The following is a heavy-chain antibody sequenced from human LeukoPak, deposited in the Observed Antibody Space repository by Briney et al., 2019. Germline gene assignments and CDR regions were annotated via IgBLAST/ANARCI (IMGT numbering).Heavy chain of an antibody. CDR3: ARRGLTGEPR. Sequence: SETLSLTCTVSGGSISSSSHYWVWIRQPPGKGLEWIGSAYYGGTTYNAPSFTGRVTVSVDMSMNQFSLKLNSVTAADTAIYFCARRGLTGEPRWGKGATITVSS. CDR2: AYYGGTT. D-gene: IGHD1-14*01. V-gene: IGHV4-39*07. J-gene: IGHJ6*04. CDR1: GGSISSSSHY.